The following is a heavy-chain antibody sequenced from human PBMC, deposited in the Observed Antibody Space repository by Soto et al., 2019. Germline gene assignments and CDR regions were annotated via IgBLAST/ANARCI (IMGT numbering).Heavy chain of an antibody. J-gene: IGHJ3*02. CDR3: AREMSLEGWELGGDAFDI. V-gene: IGHV3-33*01. CDR2: IWYDGSNK. D-gene: IGHD1-26*01. Sequence: QVQLVESGGGVVQPGRSLRLSCAASGFTFSSYGMHWVRQAPGKGLEWVAVIWYDGSNKYYADSVKGRFTISRDNSKNTLYLQMNSLRAEDTAVYYCAREMSLEGWELGGDAFDIWGQGTMVTVSS. CDR1: GFTFSSYG.